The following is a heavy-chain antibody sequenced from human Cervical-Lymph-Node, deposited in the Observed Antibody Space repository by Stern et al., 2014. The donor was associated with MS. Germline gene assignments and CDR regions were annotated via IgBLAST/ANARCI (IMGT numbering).Heavy chain of an antibody. CDR2: MNPNSGGT. D-gene: IGHD6-19*01. J-gene: IGHJ4*02. V-gene: IGHV1-2*04. CDR3: ARAAAGAVAGRRSFDY. Sequence: VHLVESGAEVKKPGASVKVSCKASGYTFTGYYMHWVRQAPGQGLEWMGWMNPNSGGTNYAQKFQGWVTMTRDTSISTAYMELSRLRSDDTAVYYCARAAAGAVAGRRSFDYWGQGTLVTVSS. CDR1: GYTFTGYY.